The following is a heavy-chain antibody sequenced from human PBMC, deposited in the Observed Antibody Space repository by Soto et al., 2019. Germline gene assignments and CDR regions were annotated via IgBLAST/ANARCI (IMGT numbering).Heavy chain of an antibody. D-gene: IGHD4-17*01. CDR2: IGISSSTI. J-gene: IGHJ4*02. CDR3: VRDNHYAFDY. V-gene: IGHV3-48*01. Sequence: EVQLVESGGGLVQPGGSLRLSCAASGFTFSSYSMNWVRQAPGKGLEWVSYIGISSSTIYYADSVKGRFTISRDNAKNSLYLQMNSLRAEDTSVYYCVRDNHYAFDYWGQGTLVTVSS. CDR1: GFTFSSYS.